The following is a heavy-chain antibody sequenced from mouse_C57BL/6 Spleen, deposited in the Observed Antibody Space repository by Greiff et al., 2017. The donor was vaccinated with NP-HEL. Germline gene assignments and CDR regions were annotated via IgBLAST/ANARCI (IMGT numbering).Heavy chain of an antibody. J-gene: IGHJ4*01. D-gene: IGHD1-1*01. Sequence: EVKLEESGGGLVQPGGSMKLSCAASGFTFSDAWMDWVRQSPEKGLEWVAEIRNKANNHATYYAESVKGRFTISRDDSKSSVYLQMNSLSAEDTGIYYCTTITTVAYYYAMDYWGQGTSVTVSS. CDR1: GFTFSDAW. V-gene: IGHV6-6*01. CDR2: IRNKANNHAT. CDR3: TTITTVAYYYAMDY.